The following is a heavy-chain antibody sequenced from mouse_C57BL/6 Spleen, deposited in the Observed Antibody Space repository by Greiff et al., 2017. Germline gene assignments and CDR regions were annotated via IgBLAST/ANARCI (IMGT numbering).Heavy chain of an antibody. CDR3: ARSLYDYDVGDY. V-gene: IGHV1-22*01. D-gene: IGHD2-4*01. CDR2: INPNNGGT. J-gene: IGHJ2*01. CDR1: GYTFTDYN. Sequence: VHVKQSGPELVKPGASVKMSCKASGYTFTDYNMHWVKQSHGKSLEWIGYINPNNGGTSYNQKFKGKATLTVNKSSSTAYMELRSLTSEDSAVYYCARSLYDYDVGDYWGQGTTLTVSS.